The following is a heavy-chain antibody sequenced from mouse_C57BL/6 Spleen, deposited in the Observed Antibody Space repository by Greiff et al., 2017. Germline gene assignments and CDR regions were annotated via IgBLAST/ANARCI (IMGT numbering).Heavy chain of an antibody. V-gene: IGHV1-15*01. J-gene: IGHJ4*01. D-gene: IGHD1-1*01. CDR1: GYTFTDYE. Sequence: QFQLQQSGAELVRPGASVTLSCKASGYTFTDYEMHWVKQTPVHGLEWIGAIDPETGGPAYNQKFKGKAILTADKSASTAYMELRSLTSEDSAVYYCTRRGSSYAMDDWGQGTSVTVSS. CDR3: TRRGSSYAMDD. CDR2: IDPETGGP.